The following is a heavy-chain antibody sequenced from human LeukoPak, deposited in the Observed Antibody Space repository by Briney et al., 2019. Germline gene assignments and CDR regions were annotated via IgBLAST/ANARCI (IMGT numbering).Heavy chain of an antibody. CDR3: AREDPRNYYGLDV. J-gene: IGHJ6*02. D-gene: IGHD7-27*01. CDR1: GGSISSHY. CDR2: IYYSGST. V-gene: IGHV4-59*11. Sequence: SETLSLTCTVSGGSISSHYWSWIRQPPGKGLEWIGYIYYSGSTNYNPSLKSRVTISVDTSKNQFSLKLSSVTAADTAVYYCAREDPRNYYGLDVWGQGTTVTVSS.